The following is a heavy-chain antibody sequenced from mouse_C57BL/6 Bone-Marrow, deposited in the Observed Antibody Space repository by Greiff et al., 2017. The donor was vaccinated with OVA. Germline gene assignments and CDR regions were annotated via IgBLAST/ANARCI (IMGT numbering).Heavy chain of an antibody. J-gene: IGHJ2*01. V-gene: IGHV5-9-1*02. D-gene: IGHD1-1*01. Sequence: DVQLVESGEGLVKPGGSLKLSCAASGFTFSSYAMSWVRQTPEKRLEWVAYISSGGDYIYYADTVKGRFTISRDNARNTLYLQMSSLKSEDTAMYYCTRIYGSSPYYFDYWGQGTTLTVSS. CDR3: TRIYGSSPYYFDY. CDR1: GFTFSSYA. CDR2: ISSGGDYI.